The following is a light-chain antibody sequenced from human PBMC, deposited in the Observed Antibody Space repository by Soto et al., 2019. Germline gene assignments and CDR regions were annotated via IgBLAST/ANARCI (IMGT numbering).Light chain of an antibody. CDR3: AAWDVSLVV. Sequence: PVLTQPPSASGTPGQRVTISCSGSSSSIGTNTVTWYQQLPGTAPKLLIYSNNQRPSGVPDRFSGSKSGTSASLAISGLQSEDEADYYCAAWDVSLVVFGGGTKLTVL. V-gene: IGLV1-44*01. CDR2: SNN. J-gene: IGLJ2*01. CDR1: SSSIGTNT.